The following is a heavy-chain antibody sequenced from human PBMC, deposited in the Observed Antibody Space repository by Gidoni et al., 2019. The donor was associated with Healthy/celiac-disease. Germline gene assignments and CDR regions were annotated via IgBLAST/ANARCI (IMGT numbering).Heavy chain of an antibody. CDR3: AREVAVAGGFFDY. D-gene: IGHD6-19*01. J-gene: IGHJ4*02. Sequence: QVQLVQSGAEVKKPGASVKVSCKASGYTFTGYYMHWVRQAPGQGLEWMGWINPNSGGTNYAHKLQGRVTMTRDTSISTAYMELSRLRSDDTAVYYCAREVAVAGGFFDYWGQGTLVTVSS. CDR1: GYTFTGYY. V-gene: IGHV1-2*07. CDR2: INPNSGGT.